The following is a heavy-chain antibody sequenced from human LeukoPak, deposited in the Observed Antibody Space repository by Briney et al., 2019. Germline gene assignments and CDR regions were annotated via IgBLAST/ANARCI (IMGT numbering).Heavy chain of an antibody. CDR1: GFTFSSYW. J-gene: IGHJ5*02. CDR3: ARKGGVRGVIDP. Sequence: GGSLRLSCAASGFTFSSYWMHWVRQAPGKGLVWVSRINSDGSSTSYADSVKGRFTISRDNAKNTLYLQMNSLRAEDTAVYYCARKGGVRGVIDPWGQGTLVTVS. D-gene: IGHD3-10*01. CDR2: INSDGSST. V-gene: IGHV3-74*01.